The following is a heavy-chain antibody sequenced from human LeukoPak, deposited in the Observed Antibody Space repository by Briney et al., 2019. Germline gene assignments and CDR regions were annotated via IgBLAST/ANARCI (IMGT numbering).Heavy chain of an antibody. V-gene: IGHV1-8*02. J-gene: IGHJ5*02. D-gene: IGHD3-10*01. Sequence: APVKVSCKASGYTFTDYGINWVRQAAGQGLEWVGWMRPNSGETGNVQKFQGRVTMTRDISTSTAFMELTGLTSDDTAVYYCARVVIPLLWFGELFRAQNWFDPWGQGTLVTVSS. CDR1: GYTFTDYG. CDR3: ARVVIPLLWFGELFRAQNWFDP. CDR2: MRPNSGET.